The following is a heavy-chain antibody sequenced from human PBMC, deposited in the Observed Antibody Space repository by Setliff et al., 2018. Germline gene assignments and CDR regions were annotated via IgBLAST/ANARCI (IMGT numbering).Heavy chain of an antibody. CDR1: GGSFRANY. V-gene: IGHV4-34*01. CDR2: INPGGSI. CDR3: ARGAPQRSSFDSRYMDV. J-gene: IGHJ6*03. Sequence: PSETLSLTCAVSGGSFRANYWSWIRQPPGKGLEWIGEINPGGSIDYTPSLKSRVTISIHMSWNQFSLRLSSLTAADTAVYYCARGAPQRSSFDSRYMDVWDKGATVTVS. D-gene: IGHD1-1*01.